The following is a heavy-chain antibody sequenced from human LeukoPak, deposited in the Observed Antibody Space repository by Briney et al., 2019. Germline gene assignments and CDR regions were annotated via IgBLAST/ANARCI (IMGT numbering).Heavy chain of an antibody. D-gene: IGHD4-23*01. V-gene: IGHV3-30-3*01. CDR1: GFTFSSYA. Sequence: GGSLRLSCAASGFTFSSYAMHWVRQAPGKGLEWVAVISYDGSNKYYADSVKGRFTISRDNSKNTLYLQMNSLRAEDTAVYYCAREDYGGKGGALDYWGQGTLVTVSS. CDR2: ISYDGSNK. CDR3: AREDYGGKGGALDY. J-gene: IGHJ4*02.